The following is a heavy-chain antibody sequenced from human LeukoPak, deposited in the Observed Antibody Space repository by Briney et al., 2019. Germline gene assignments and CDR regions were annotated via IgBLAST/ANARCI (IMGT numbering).Heavy chain of an antibody. V-gene: IGHV4-59*08. CDR2: IYYSGST. Sequence: SETLSLTCTVSGGSISSYYWSWIRQPPGKGLEWIGYIYYSGSTNYNPSLKSRVTISVDTSKNQFSLKLSSVTAADTAVYYCARHGHGGYKRWGPFDYWGQGTLVTVSS. J-gene: IGHJ4*02. CDR1: GGSISSYY. D-gene: IGHD3-22*01. CDR3: ARHGHGGYKRWGPFDY.